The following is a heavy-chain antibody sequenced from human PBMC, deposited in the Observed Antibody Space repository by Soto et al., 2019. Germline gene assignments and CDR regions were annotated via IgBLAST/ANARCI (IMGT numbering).Heavy chain of an antibody. CDR2: INPNSGGT. CDR3: ATEGIAVAGNFDY. CDR1: GYTFTGYY. V-gene: IGHV1-2*04. J-gene: IGHJ4*02. D-gene: IGHD6-19*01. Sequence: GASVKVSCKASGYTFTGYYMHWVRQAPGQGLEWMGWINPNSGGTNYAQKFQGWVTMTRDTSISTAYMELSRLRSDDTAVYYCATEGIAVAGNFDYWGQGTLVTVSS.